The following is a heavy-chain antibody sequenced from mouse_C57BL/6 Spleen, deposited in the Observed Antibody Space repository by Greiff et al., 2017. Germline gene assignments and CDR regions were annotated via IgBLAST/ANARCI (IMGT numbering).Heavy chain of an antibody. CDR2: INPGSGGT. CDR1: GYAFTNYL. Sequence: QVQLQQSGAELVWPGTSVKVSCKASGYAFTNYLIEWVKQRPGQGLEWIGVINPGSGGTNYNEKFKGKATLTADKSSSTAYMQLSSLTSEDSAVYFCAHITTVVGGDWYFDVWGTGTTVTVSS. CDR3: AHITTVVGGDWYFDV. V-gene: IGHV1-54*01. J-gene: IGHJ1*03. D-gene: IGHD1-1*01.